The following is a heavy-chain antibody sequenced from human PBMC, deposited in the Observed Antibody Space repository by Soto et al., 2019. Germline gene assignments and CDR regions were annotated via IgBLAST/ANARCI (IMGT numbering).Heavy chain of an antibody. Sequence: PGGSLRLSCAASGFTFSSYWMHWVRQAPGKGLVWVSRINSDGSSTSYADSVKGRFTISRDNAKNTLYLQMNRLRAEDTAVYYCERDSSELGYYYYYMAVWGKGTTVTAPS. CDR1: GFTFSSYW. CDR3: ERDSSELGYYYYYMAV. J-gene: IGHJ6*03. V-gene: IGHV3-74*01. D-gene: IGHD2-2*01. CDR2: INSDGSST.